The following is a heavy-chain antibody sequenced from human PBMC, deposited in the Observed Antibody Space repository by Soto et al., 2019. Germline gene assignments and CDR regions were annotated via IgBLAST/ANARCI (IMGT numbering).Heavy chain of an antibody. V-gene: IGHV4-34*01. D-gene: IGHD2-8*01. Sequence: SETLALTCAVSGGSFSGYYWSWIRQPPGKGLEWIGEINHSGSTNYNPSLKSRVTISVDTSKNQFSLKLSSVTAADTAVYYCARGVLYYYYYYYMVVWGKGTTVTVSS. CDR1: GGSFSGYY. J-gene: IGHJ6*03. CDR2: INHSGST. CDR3: ARGVLYYYYYYYMVV.